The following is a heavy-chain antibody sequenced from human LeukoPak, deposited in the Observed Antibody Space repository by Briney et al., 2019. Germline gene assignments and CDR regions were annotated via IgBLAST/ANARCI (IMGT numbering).Heavy chain of an antibody. CDR2: ISSSNNYI. CDR1: GFTFSSYN. V-gene: IGHV3-21*01. CDR3: ARDHRYSAASEGG. J-gene: IGHJ4*02. D-gene: IGHD2-15*01. Sequence: GGSLRLSCAASGFTFSSYNMNWVRQAPGKGLEWVSSISSSNNYIYYADSVKGRFTISRDNAKNSLYLQMNSLRAEDTAVYYCARDHRYSAASEGGWGQGTLVTVSS.